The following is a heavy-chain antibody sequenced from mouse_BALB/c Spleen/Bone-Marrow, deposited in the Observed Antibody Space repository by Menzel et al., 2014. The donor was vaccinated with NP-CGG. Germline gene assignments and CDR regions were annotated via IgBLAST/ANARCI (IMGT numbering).Heavy chain of an antibody. CDR2: IRNKANGYTT. CDR1: GFTFTDYY. Sequence: EVKLVESGGGLVQPWGSLRLSCATSGFTFTDYYMSWVRQPPGKALEWLGFIRNKANGYTTEYSASVKGRFTISRDNSQSILYLQMNTLRAEDSATHYCARDSLYYGYPLAMDYWGQGTSVTVSS. J-gene: IGHJ4*01. V-gene: IGHV7-3*02. CDR3: ARDSLYYGYPLAMDY. D-gene: IGHD2-2*01.